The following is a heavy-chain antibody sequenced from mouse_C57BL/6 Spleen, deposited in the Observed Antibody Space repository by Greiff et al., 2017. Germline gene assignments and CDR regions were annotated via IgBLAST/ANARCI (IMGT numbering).Heavy chain of an antibody. Sequence: VQLQQPGAELVMPGASVKLSCKASGYTFTSYWMHWVKQRPGQGLEWIGEIDPSDSYTNYNQKFKGKSTLTVDKSSSTAYMQLSSLTSEDSAVYYCALIENAMDYWGQGTSVTVSS. J-gene: IGHJ4*01. CDR3: ALIENAMDY. CDR2: IDPSDSYT. V-gene: IGHV1-69*01. D-gene: IGHD2-4*01. CDR1: GYTFTSYW.